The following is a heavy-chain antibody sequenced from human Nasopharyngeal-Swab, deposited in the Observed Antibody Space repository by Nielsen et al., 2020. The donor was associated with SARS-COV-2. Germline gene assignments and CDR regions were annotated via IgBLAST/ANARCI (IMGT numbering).Heavy chain of an antibody. V-gene: IGHV1-69*13. CDR3: AREGRGYYYYGMDV. Sequence: SVKVSCKASGGTFSSYAISWVRQAPGQGLEWMGGIIPIFGTANYAQKFQGRVTITADESTSTAYMELSGLRSEDTGVYYCAREGRGYYYYGMDVWGQGTTVTVSS. CDR1: GGTFSSYA. CDR2: IIPIFGTA. J-gene: IGHJ6*02.